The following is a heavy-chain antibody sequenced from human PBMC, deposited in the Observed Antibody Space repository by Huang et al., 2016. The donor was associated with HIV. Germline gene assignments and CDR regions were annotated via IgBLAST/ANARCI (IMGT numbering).Heavy chain of an antibody. V-gene: IGHV1-69*01. Sequence: QVQLVQSGADVKKPGSSVKVSCKASGGTFSSFGISWVLKAPGRWLEWMGGIIPIFITPNFSQKFQGRVTITADESTNTVYMERSSLTSEETAVYCCAREGYDSRTYPPPLYYGMDVWGQETTVTVSS. CDR1: GGTFSSFG. CDR3: AREGYDSRTYPPPLYYGMDV. CDR2: IIPIFITP. D-gene: IGHD3-22*01. J-gene: IGHJ6*02.